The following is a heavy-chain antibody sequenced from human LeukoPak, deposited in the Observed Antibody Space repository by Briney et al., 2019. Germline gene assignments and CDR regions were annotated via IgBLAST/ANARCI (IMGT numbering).Heavy chain of an antibody. J-gene: IGHJ4*02. V-gene: IGHV1-69*05. CDR2: IIPIFGTA. CDR3: ARGRNYDFWSGYYVFEGWEEY. D-gene: IGHD3-3*01. CDR1: GGTFSSYA. Sequence: SVKVSCKASGGTFSSYAISWVRQAPGQGLEWMGGIIPIFGTANYAQKFQGRVTITTDESTSTAYMELSSLRSEDTAVYYCARGRNYDFWSGYYVFEGWEEYWGQGTLVTVSS.